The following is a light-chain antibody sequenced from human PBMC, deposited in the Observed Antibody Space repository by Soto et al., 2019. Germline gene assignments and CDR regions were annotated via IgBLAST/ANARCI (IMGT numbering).Light chain of an antibody. V-gene: IGLV2-14*01. Sequence: QSALTQPASVSGSPGQSITISCTGTSSDIGSDRYVSWYQHHPDKVPKLMIYEVSNRPPGVSDRFSGSKSGNTASLTISGLQAEDEADYYCSAYTGSSTLVFGGGTKLTVL. J-gene: IGLJ3*02. CDR3: SAYTGSSTLV. CDR2: EVS. CDR1: SSDIGSDRY.